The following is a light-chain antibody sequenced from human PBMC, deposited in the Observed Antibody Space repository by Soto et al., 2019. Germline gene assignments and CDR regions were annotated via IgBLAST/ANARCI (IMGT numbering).Light chain of an antibody. CDR1: QSVSSY. V-gene: IGKV3-11*01. CDR2: DAS. J-gene: IGKJ4*01. CDR3: QQRSNWPL. Sequence: DIVLTQSPATLSLSPGERATLSCRASQSVSSYLAWYQQKPGQAPRLLIYDASNGATGIPARFSGSGSGTDFPHTISSLEPEDFAVYYCQQRSNWPLFGGGTKVDIK.